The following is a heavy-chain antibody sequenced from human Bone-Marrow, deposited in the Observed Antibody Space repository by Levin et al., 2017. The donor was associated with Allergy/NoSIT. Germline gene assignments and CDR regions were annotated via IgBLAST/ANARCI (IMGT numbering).Heavy chain of an antibody. CDR1: GFSFSNNA. Sequence: GESLKISCAASGFSFSNNAVHWVRRAPGKGLDWLAVISYDGSNRYYADSARGRFTISRDNSKNTVDLQMNSLTAEDPAVYYCATARGCSGTTCHASWGYYYYGLDVWGQGTTVTVSS. CDR2: ISYDGSNR. J-gene: IGHJ6*02. D-gene: IGHD1-26*01. CDR3: ATARGCSGTTCHASWGYYYYGLDV. V-gene: IGHV3-30*04.